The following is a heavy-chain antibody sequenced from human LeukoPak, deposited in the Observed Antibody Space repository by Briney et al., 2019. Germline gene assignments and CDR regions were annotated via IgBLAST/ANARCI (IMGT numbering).Heavy chain of an antibody. CDR1: GGSISSSSYY. CDR2: IYYSGST. Sequence: SETLSLTCTVSGGSISSSSYYWGWIRQPPGKGLEWIGSIYYSGSTYYNPSLKSRVTISVDTSKNQFSLKLSSVTAADTAVYYCARRAWFDPWGQGTLVTVSS. V-gene: IGHV4-39*07. CDR3: ARRAWFDP. J-gene: IGHJ5*02.